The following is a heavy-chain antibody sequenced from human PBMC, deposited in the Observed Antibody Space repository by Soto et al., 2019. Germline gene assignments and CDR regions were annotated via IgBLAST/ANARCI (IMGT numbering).Heavy chain of an antibody. Sequence: QLQLQESGSGLVKPSQTLSLTCAVSGGSISSGGDSWSWIRQPPGKSLDWIGYSYHTGSTYYNPSLKNRVTISVDRSKNQFALKLSSVTAADTAVYYCASSHAGAHITAAVHWGKGTLVTVSS. J-gene: IGHJ4*02. CDR2: SYHTGST. CDR3: ASSHAGAHITAAVH. CDR1: GGSISSGGDS. V-gene: IGHV4-30-2*01. D-gene: IGHD6-13*01.